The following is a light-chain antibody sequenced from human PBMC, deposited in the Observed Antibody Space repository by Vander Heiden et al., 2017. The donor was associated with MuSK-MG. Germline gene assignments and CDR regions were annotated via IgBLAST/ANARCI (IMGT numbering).Light chain of an antibody. CDR2: AAS. Sequence: DVQMTQSPSSLSASVGDRVTLSCRASQSISSYLNWYQQSPGKAPKLLIYAASSVQYGVPSRFSGSGSGTDFTLTITGLQREDFATYYCQQTDISPRTFGQGTKVDIK. J-gene: IGKJ1*01. V-gene: IGKV1-39*01. CDR3: QQTDISPRT. CDR1: QSISSY.